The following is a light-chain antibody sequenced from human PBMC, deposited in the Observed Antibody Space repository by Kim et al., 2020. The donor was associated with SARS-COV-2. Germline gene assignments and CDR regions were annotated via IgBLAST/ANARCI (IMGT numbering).Light chain of an antibody. Sequence: ASVGDRVTISCRASQSISTYLNWYQHKPGNAPKLFIYLASTLQSGVPSRFSGSGSGTDFTLTISSLQPEDFGTYYCQESYSTPRTFGQGTKVDIK. V-gene: IGKV1-39*01. CDR2: LAS. CDR1: QSISTY. J-gene: IGKJ1*01. CDR3: QESYSTPRT.